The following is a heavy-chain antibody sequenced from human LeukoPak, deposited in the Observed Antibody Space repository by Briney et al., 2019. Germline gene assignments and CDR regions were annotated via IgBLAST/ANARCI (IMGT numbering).Heavy chain of an antibody. D-gene: IGHD2/OR15-2a*01. CDR2: INTSGRI. CDR3: ARGQSTLKFDY. J-gene: IGHJ4*02. V-gene: IGHV4-4*07. CDR1: GGSISSYY. Sequence: PSETLSLTCTVSGGSISSYYWTWIRHPAGRGVEWIGRINTSGRINFNPSLKSRVTMSVDTSKNQFSLKVSPVTAADTAVYYCARGQSTLKFDYWGQGMLVTVSS.